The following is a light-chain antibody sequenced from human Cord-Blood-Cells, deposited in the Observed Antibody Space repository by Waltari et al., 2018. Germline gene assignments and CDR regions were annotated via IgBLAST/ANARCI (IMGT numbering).Light chain of an antibody. Sequence: DIQMTQSPSTLSASVGDRVTITCRASQSISSWLAWYHQKPGKAPKLLIYKASSLESGVPSRVSGSGSETEFTLTISSLQPDDFATYYCQQYNSYPLTFGGGTKVEIK. V-gene: IGKV1-5*03. CDR1: QSISSW. J-gene: IGKJ4*01. CDR2: KAS. CDR3: QQYNSYPLT.